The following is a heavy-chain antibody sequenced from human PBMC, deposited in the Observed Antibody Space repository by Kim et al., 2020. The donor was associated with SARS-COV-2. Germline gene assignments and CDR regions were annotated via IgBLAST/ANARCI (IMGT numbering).Heavy chain of an antibody. J-gene: IGHJ4*02. V-gene: IGHV3-21*01. CDR1: GFTFSSYS. CDR2: ISSSSSYI. Sequence: GGSLRLSCAASGFTFSSYSMNWVRQAPGKGLEWVSSISSSSSYIYYADSVKGRFTISRDNAKNSLYLQMNSLRAEDTAVYYCARDLLGWAVVVPAAMPLDYWGQGTLVTVSS. D-gene: IGHD2-2*01. CDR3: ARDLLGWAVVVPAAMPLDY.